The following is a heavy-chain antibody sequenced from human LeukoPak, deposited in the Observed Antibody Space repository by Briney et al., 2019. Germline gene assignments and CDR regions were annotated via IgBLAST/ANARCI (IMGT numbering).Heavy chain of an antibody. J-gene: IGHJ4*02. CDR1: GFTFSNTW. V-gene: IGHV3-15*01. Sequence: GGSLRLSCTASGFTFSNTWMSWVRQAPGKGLEWVGRIKSKTDGGTTDYAAPVKGRFTISRDDSKNTLYLQMNSLKTEDTAVYYCGGDPKYYFDYWGQGTLVTVSS. D-gene: IGHD2-21*02. CDR2: IKSKTDGGTT. CDR3: GGDPKYYFDY.